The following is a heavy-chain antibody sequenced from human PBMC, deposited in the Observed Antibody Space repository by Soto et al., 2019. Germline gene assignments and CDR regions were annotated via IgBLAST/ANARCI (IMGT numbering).Heavy chain of an antibody. D-gene: IGHD3-9*01. V-gene: IGHV1-46*01. CDR1: VYTFTNYY. J-gene: IGHJ4*02. CDR3: AISTADFYY. CDR2: IKPNGGTT. Sequence: VQLVQSGAEVKKPGASVKVSCKASVYTFTNYYIHWVRQAPGQGLEWMGIIKPNGGTTTYGQKFQCSVTMTRDTSRSTVYMELTSLKSEATAVFYCAISTADFYYWGQGTLVIVSS.